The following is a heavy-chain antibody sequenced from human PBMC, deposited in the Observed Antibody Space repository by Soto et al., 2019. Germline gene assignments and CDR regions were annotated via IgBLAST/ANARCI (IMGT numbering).Heavy chain of an antibody. CDR3: ARRRRLWFGEQEPREFDY. J-gene: IGHJ4*02. CDR2: ISSSGSTI. V-gene: IGHV3-11*01. D-gene: IGHD3-10*01. Sequence: GGSLRLSCAASGFTFSDYYMSWIRQAPGKGLEWVSYISSSGSTIYYADSVKGRFTSSRDNAKNSVYLHMNSLRAEDTAIYYCARRRRLWFGEQEPREFDYWGQGTLVTVSS. CDR1: GFTFSDYY.